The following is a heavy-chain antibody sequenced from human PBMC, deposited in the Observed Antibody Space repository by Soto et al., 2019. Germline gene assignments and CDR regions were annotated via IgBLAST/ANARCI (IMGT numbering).Heavy chain of an antibody. Sequence: EVQLVESGGGLVKPGGSLRLSCAASGFTFTRYSMNWVRQAPGKGLEWVSSISSTTNYIYYGDSMKGRFTISRDNAKNSLYLEMNSLGAEDTAVYYCARESEDLTSNFDYWGQGPLVTVSS. V-gene: IGHV3-21*06. CDR3: ARESEDLTSNFDY. CDR1: GFTFTRYS. CDR2: ISSTTNYI. J-gene: IGHJ4*02.